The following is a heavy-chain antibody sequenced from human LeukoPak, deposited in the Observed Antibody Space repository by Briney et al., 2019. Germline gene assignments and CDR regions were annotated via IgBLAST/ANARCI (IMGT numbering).Heavy chain of an antibody. CDR3: GRVTFYAFDI. V-gene: IGHV1-46*01. CDR1: GGTFSSYA. CDR2: ISPGGGST. Sequence: GASVKVSCKASGGTFSSYAISWVRQAPGQGLEWMGIISPGGGSTTYAQELQGRVTMTRDTSTSTVYMELSSLRSEDTAVYYCGRVTFYAFDIWGQGTMVTVSS. D-gene: IGHD3-3*02. J-gene: IGHJ3*02.